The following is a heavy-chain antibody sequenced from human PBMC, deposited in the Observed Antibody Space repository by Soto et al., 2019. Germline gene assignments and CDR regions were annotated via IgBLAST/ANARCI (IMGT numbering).Heavy chain of an antibody. V-gene: IGHV4-38-2*01. CDR1: GYSISSGYY. CDR3: ARVPCSSTSCSSATNYYGMDV. Sequence: KPSETLSLTCAVSGYSISSGYYWGWIRLPPGKGLEWIGSIFHTGNTYYNPSLQSRLTISVDTSKNQFSLKLSSVTAADTAVYYCARVPCSSTSCSSATNYYGMDVWGQGTTVT. CDR2: IFHTGNT. J-gene: IGHJ6*02. D-gene: IGHD2-2*01.